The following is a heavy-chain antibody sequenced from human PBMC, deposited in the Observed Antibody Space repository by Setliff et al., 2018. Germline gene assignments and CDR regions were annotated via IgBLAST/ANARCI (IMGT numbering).Heavy chain of an antibody. V-gene: IGHV3-74*01. D-gene: IGHD3-9*01. Sequence: GGSLRLSCAASGFTFVNYWMHWVRQAPGKGLVWVSRVNSDGSSTIYADSVKGRFTISRDNAKNSLYLQMNSLTAEDTAVYYCARDGYFDPHYYYGVDAWGQGTTVTVSS. J-gene: IGHJ6*02. CDR2: VNSDGSST. CDR1: GFTFVNYW. CDR3: ARDGYFDPHYYYGVDA.